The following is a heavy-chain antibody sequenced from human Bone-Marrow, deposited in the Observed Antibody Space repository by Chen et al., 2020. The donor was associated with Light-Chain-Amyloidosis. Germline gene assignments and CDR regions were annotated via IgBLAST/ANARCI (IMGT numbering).Heavy chain of an antibody. J-gene: IGHJ4*02. CDR3: ARRRDGYNFDY. D-gene: IGHD5-12*01. Sequence: EAHLEQSGPEGKKAGESLKISCKGSGYTFPNYWIGWVRQMPGKGLEWMGVIYPDDSDARYSPSFEGQVTISADKSITTAYLQWRSLKASDTAMYYCARRRDGYNFDYWGQGTLVTVSS. CDR1: GYTFPNYW. V-gene: IGHV5-51*01. CDR2: IYPDDSDA.